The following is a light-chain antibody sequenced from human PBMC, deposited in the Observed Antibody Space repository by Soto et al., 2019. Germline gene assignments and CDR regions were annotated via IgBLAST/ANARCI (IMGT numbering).Light chain of an antibody. Sequence: IQLTQSPSSLSASVGGRVAITCRASQDITSYLAWYQQKPGRAPNLLIYGASTLQSGVPLRFSGFGSGTNFTLTISRLRPEDFATYYCQQLNTHPFTFGQGTRLEIK. CDR2: GAS. CDR3: QQLNTHPFT. CDR1: QDITSY. V-gene: IGKV1-9*01. J-gene: IGKJ5*01.